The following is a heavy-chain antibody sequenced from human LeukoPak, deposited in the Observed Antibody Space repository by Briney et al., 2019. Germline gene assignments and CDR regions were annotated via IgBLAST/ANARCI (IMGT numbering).Heavy chain of an antibody. CDR2: INPNSGGT. Sequence: ASVKVSCKASGYTFSGYYIHWVRQAPGQGLEWMGWINPNSGGTDYAQNFQGRVTMTRDTSISTAYMELSRLRSDDTAVYYCARDRGLGITMIVASIWGQGTMVTVSS. CDR1: GYTFSGYY. J-gene: IGHJ3*02. CDR3: ARDRGLGITMIVASI. V-gene: IGHV1-2*02. D-gene: IGHD3-22*01.